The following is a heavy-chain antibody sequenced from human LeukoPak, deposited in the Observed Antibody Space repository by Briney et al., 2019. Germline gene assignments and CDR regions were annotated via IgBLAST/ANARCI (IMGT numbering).Heavy chain of an antibody. V-gene: IGHV4-59*01. CDR1: GGSISSYY. CDR3: ARWSGVLDY. CDR2: IYYSGST. Sequence: KTSETLSLTCTASGGSISSYYWSWIRQPPGKGLEWIGYIYYSGSTNYNPSLKSRVTISVDTSKNQFSLKLSSVTAADTAVYYCARWSGVLDYWGQGTLVTVSS. J-gene: IGHJ4*02. D-gene: IGHD3-10*01.